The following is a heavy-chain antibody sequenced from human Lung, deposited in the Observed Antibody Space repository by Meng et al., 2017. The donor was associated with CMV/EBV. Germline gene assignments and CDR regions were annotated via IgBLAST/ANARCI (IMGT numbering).Heavy chain of an antibody. Sequence: SXXVSXKASGGPFSNYAVSWVRQAPGQGLEWMGGIIPMLEITNYAQKFQGRVKITAVKSTGTAFMELSSLRSDDTAVYYCARGGFWLGHYSWFDPWGQGTLVTVSS. J-gene: IGHJ5*02. CDR1: GGPFSNYA. CDR2: IIPMLEIT. D-gene: IGHD3-3*01. CDR3: ARGGFWLGHYSWFDP. V-gene: IGHV1-69*10.